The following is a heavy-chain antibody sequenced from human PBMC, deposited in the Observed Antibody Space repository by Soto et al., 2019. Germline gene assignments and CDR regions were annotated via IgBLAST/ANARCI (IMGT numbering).Heavy chain of an antibody. CDR2: TKRQTDGGTT. D-gene: IGHD3-22*01. Sequence: GGSLRLSCAASGFTFSNAWINWVRQAPGKGLEWVGRTKRQTDGGTTDFADSVKGRFTISRDNSKNTLYLQMNSLRAEDTAVYYCAKGSMIVVVITTLVDYWGQGTLVTVSS. CDR3: AKGSMIVVVITTLVDY. V-gene: IGHV3-15*07. CDR1: GFTFSNAW. J-gene: IGHJ4*02.